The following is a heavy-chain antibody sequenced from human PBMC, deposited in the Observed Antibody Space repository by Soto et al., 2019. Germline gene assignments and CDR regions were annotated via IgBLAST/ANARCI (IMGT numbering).Heavy chain of an antibody. V-gene: IGHV3-33*01. CDR1: GFTFSSYG. Sequence: GGSLSLSCAASGFTFSSYGMHWVRQAPGKGLEWVAVIWYDGSNKYYADSVKGRFTISRDNSKNTLYLQMNSLRAEDTAVYYCARDPYYDFWSGYWAYYYGMDVWGQGTTVTVSS. D-gene: IGHD3-3*01. CDR2: IWYDGSNK. CDR3: ARDPYYDFWSGYWAYYYGMDV. J-gene: IGHJ6*02.